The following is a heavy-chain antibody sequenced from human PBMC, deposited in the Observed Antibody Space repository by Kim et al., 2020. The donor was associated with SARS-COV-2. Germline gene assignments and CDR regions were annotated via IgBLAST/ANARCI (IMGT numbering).Heavy chain of an antibody. D-gene: IGHD5-18*01. J-gene: IGHJ4*02. CDR2: INPSGGST. CDR3: ARVGVADTAMVGGRTLYYYFDY. CDR1: GYTFTSYY. Sequence: ASVKVSCKASGYTFTSYYMHWVRQAPGQGLEWMGIINPSGGSTSYAQKFQGRVTMTRDTSTSTVYMELSSLRSEDTAVYYCARVGVADTAMVGGRTLYYYFDYWGQGTLVTVSS. V-gene: IGHV1-46*01.